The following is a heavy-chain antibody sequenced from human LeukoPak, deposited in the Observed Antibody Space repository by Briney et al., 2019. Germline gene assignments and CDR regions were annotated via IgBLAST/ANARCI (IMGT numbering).Heavy chain of an antibody. CDR2: IWYDGSNK. J-gene: IGHJ6*03. CDR1: GFTFSSYG. V-gene: IGHV3-33*06. D-gene: IGHD2-21*01. Sequence: GRSLRRSCAASGFTFSSYGMHWVRQAPGKGLEWVAVIWYDGSNKYYADSVKGRFTISRDNSKNTLYLQMNSLRAEDTAVYYCAKSQQATTFVVGYMDVWGKGTTVTVSS. CDR3: AKSQQATTFVVGYMDV.